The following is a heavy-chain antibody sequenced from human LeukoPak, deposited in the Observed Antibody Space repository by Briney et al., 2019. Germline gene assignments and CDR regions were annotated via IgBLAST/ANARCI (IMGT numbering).Heavy chain of an antibody. CDR3: ARGPTPYYDSSGYYSFPTLIDY. CDR2: ISSDGGST. CDR1: GFTFSSYA. Sequence: QPGGSLRPSCAASGFTFSSYAMHWVRQAPGKGLECVSAISSDGGSTYYANSVKGRFSISRDNSKNTLYLQMGSLRAEDMAVYYCARGPTPYYDSSGYYSFPTLIDYWGQGTLVTVSS. J-gene: IGHJ4*02. V-gene: IGHV3-64*01. D-gene: IGHD3-22*01.